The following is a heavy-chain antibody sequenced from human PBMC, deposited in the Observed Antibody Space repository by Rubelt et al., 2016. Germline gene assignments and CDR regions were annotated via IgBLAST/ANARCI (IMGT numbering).Heavy chain of an antibody. V-gene: IGHV3-11*01. CDR2: ISYSSLTM. J-gene: IGHJ6*02. Sequence: PGKGLEWISYISYSSLTMYYADSVKGRFTISRDNAKNSLYLQMNSLKAEDTAVYYCARDRPYSSSSGEYYYYGMDVWGQGTTVTVSS. CDR3: ARDRPYSSSSGEYYYYGMDV. D-gene: IGHD6-6*01.